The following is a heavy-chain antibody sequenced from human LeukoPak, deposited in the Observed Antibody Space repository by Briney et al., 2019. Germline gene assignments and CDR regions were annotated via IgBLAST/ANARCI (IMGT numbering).Heavy chain of an antibody. CDR2: ISRSGSTI. J-gene: IGHJ5*02. Sequence: GSLRLSCEASGFMFSNYEMNWVRQAPGKGPEWVSYISRSGSTILYADFVKGRFTISRDNAKKSLFLQMSSLRAEDTAVYYCARSPSPDYGGNDHWGQGTLVTVSS. V-gene: IGHV3-48*03. D-gene: IGHD4-23*01. CDR3: ARSPSPDYGGNDH. CDR1: GFMFSNYE.